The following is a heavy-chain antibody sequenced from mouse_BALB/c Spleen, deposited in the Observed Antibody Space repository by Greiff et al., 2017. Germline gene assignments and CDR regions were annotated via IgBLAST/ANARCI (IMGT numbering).Heavy chain of an antibody. CDR2: VWGDGST. Sequence: QVQLLQSGPGLVAPSQSLSITCTVSGFSLTGYGVNWVRQPPGKGLEWLGMVWGDGSTDYNSALKSRLSNSKGNTKSQVFLKMNSMQTDDTARYYCARDGYFDYWGQGTTLTVSS. CDR1: GFSLTGYG. V-gene: IGHV2-6-7*01. CDR3: ARDGYFDY. J-gene: IGHJ2*01.